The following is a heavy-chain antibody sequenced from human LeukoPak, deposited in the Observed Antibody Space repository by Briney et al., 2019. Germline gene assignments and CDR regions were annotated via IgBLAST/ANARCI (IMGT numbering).Heavy chain of an antibody. CDR1: GFTFSGSA. D-gene: IGHD6-13*01. CDR2: IRSKANSYAT. CDR3: ARGHSSSWSTLYNWFDP. J-gene: IGHJ5*02. V-gene: IGHV3-73*01. Sequence: AGGSLRLSCAASGFTFSGSAMHWVRQASGKGLEWVGRIRSKANSYATAYAASVKGRFTISRDDSKNTAYLQMNSLKTEDTAVYYCARGHSSSWSTLYNWFDPWGQGTLVTVSS.